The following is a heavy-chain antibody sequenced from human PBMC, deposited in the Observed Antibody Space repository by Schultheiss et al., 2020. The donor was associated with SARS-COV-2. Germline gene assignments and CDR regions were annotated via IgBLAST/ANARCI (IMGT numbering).Heavy chain of an antibody. V-gene: IGHV4-31*03. J-gene: IGHJ4*02. CDR3: ARVKRASGSYCLDY. D-gene: IGHD3-10*01. CDR2: IYYSGST. Sequence: SETLSLTCTVSGGSISSGGYYWSWIRQHPGKGLEWIGYIYYSGSTYYNPSLKSRVTISVDTSKNQFSLRLSSVTAADTAVYYCARVKRASGSYCLDYWGQGALVTVSS. CDR1: GGSISSGGYY.